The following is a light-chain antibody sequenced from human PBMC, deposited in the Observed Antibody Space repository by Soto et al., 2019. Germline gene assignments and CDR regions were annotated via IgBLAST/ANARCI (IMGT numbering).Light chain of an antibody. CDR1: QSVSSW. CDR2: DAS. Sequence: IQMTQSPSTLSASVGDRVTITCRASQSVSSWVAWYQQKPGKAPLPLIYDASSLESGVPSRFSGSGSGTDFALTISSLQPEDFATYYCQQYKTYSVTFGQGTRLEIK. J-gene: IGKJ5*01. V-gene: IGKV1-5*01. CDR3: QQYKTYSVT.